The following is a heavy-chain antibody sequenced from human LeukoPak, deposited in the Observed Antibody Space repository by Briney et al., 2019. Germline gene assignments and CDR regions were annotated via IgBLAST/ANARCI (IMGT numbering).Heavy chain of an antibody. J-gene: IGHJ6*03. V-gene: IGHV3-74*01. CDR2: INSIGSST. Sequence: SLRLSCAASGFTFSSYWMDWVRQAPGKGLVWVSRINSIGSSTSYADSGKGRLTISRDNAKNALYMQMNSLRAEDTAVYYCARGRVITMVRGVIIYYYYYMDVWGKGTTVPISS. D-gene: IGHD3-10*01. CDR1: GFTFSSYW. CDR3: ARGRVITMVRGVIIYYYYYMDV.